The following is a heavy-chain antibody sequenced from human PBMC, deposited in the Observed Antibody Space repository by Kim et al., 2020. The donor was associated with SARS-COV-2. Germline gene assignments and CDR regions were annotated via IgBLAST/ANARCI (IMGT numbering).Heavy chain of an antibody. CDR2: SGK. CDR3: AKRVLQQFDS. D-gene: IGHD3-16*01. Sequence: SGKSYADSVEGLFTSSRDNSKKTLYLQMNSLRLDDTAVYYCAKRVLQQFDSWGQGTLVTVSP. J-gene: IGHJ4*02. V-gene: IGHV3-NL1*01.